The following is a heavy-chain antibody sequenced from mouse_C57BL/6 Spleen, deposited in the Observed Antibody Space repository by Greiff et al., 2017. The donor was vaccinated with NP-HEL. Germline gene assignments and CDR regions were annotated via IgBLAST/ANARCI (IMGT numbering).Heavy chain of an antibody. CDR1: GFTFSDYY. J-gene: IGHJ1*03. CDR3: ARDYGSRGYFDV. Sequence: DVKLVESEGGLVQPGSSMKLSCTASGFTFSDYYMAWVRQVPEKGLEWVANINYDGSSTYYLDSLKSRFIISRDNAKNILYLQMSSLKSEDTATYYCARDYGSRGYFDVWGTGTTVTVSS. V-gene: IGHV5-16*01. CDR2: INYDGSST. D-gene: IGHD1-1*01.